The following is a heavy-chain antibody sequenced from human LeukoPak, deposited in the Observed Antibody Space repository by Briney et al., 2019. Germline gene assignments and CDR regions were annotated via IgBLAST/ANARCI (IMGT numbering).Heavy chain of an antibody. CDR2: ISSSGSTI. CDR1: GFTFSDYY. Sequence: GGSLRLSCAASGFTFSDYYMSWIRQAPGKGLEWVSYISSSGSTIYYADSVKGRFTNSRDNSKNTLYLQMNSLRVDDTAVYYCARERAAFRSRGMDVWGKGTTVTVSS. D-gene: IGHD3-10*01. CDR3: ARERAAFRSRGMDV. J-gene: IGHJ6*04. V-gene: IGHV3-11*04.